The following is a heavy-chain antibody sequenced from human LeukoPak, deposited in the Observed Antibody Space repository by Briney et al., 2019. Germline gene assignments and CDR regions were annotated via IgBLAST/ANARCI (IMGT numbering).Heavy chain of an antibody. Sequence: GASVKVSCKASGYNYKTYGISWVRQAPGQGLEWMGWINAYSGNTAYKQSVQGRLTMATDTSTTTAYMELGSLRSDDTATYYCVFRECSSTSCYPRRDYWGQGTLVTVSS. CDR3: VFRECSSTSCYPRRDY. CDR2: INAYSGNT. V-gene: IGHV1-18*01. D-gene: IGHD2-2*01. J-gene: IGHJ4*02. CDR1: GYNYKTYG.